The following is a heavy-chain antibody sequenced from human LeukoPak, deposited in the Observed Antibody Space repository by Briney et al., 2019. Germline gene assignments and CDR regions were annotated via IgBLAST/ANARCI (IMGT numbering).Heavy chain of an antibody. Sequence: GGSLRLSCTASGFTFSSYGMHWVRQAPGKGLEWVAYIQYDGSNQQYADSVKGRFSISRDRSKNIPYLQMNSLRAEDTALYYCARELRDGYGPWGQGTLVTVSS. CDR1: GFTFSSYG. V-gene: IGHV3-30*02. CDR3: ARELRDGYGP. D-gene: IGHD5-24*01. CDR2: IQYDGSNQ. J-gene: IGHJ5*02.